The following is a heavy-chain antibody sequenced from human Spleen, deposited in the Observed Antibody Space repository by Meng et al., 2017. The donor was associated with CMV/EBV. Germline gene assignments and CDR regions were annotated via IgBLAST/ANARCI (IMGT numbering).Heavy chain of an antibody. CDR3: ARAGTYYYGSVLNR. V-gene: IGHV4-4*02. J-gene: IGHJ4*02. Sequence: GSLRLSCTVSGGSINSRNWWSWVRQPPGKGLEWIGEINHSGSTNYNPSLKTRVTISVDTSKNQFSLKLTSVTAADTAVYYCARAGTYYYGSVLNRWGQGTLVTVSS. D-gene: IGHD3-10*01. CDR2: INHSGST. CDR1: GGSINSRNW.